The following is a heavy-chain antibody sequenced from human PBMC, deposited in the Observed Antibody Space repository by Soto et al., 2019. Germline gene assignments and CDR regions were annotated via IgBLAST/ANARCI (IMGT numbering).Heavy chain of an antibody. D-gene: IGHD5-12*01. CDR3: AKDRGGYDERSAFDI. V-gene: IGHV3-9*01. J-gene: IGHJ3*02. CDR1: GFIFDDYA. CDR2: INWNSGSI. Sequence: SLRLSCAVSGFIFDDYAMHWVRQAPGKGLEWVSGINWNSGSIGYADSVKGRFTISRDNAKKSLYLQMNSLRAEDTALYYCAKDRGGYDERSAFDIWGQGTMVTVSS.